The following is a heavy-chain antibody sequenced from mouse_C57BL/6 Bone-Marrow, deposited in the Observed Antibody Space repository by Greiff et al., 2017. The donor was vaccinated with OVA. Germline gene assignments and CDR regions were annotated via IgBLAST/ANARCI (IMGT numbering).Heavy chain of an antibody. J-gene: IGHJ2*01. CDR1: GFTFSDAW. D-gene: IGHD1-1*01. CDR3: TSRYYYGKTSYFDY. Sequence: EVKVEESGGGLVQPGGSMKLSCAASGFTFSDAWMDWVRQSPEKGLEWVAEIRNKANNHATYYAESVKGRFTISRDDSKSRVYLQMNSLRAEDTGIYYCTSRYYYGKTSYFDYWGQGTTLTVSS. CDR2: IRNKANNHAT. V-gene: IGHV6-6*01.